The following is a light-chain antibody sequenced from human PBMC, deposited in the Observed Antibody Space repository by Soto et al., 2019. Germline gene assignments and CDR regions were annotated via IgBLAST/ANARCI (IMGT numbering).Light chain of an antibody. CDR2: GAS. CDR3: QQYGSSGT. V-gene: IGKV3-20*01. Sequence: EIVLTQSPGTLSLSPGERATLSCRASQSVSSIYLAWYQQKPGQAPRFLIYGASSRATGIPDRFSGSGYGTDFTLTISRLEPEDFAVYYCQQYGSSGTFGQGTKLEIK. J-gene: IGKJ2*02. CDR1: QSVSSIY.